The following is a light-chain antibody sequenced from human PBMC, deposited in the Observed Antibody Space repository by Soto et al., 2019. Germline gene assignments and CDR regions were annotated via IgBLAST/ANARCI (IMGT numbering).Light chain of an antibody. J-gene: IGKJ2*01. V-gene: IGKV1-5*03. CDR1: QFISSW. Sequence: DIQMTQSPSTLSASVGDRATLTCRASQFISSWLAWYQQKPGKAPNLLIYKASSLESGVPSRFSGSGSGTDFTLTISSLQPDDSATYYCQQYNNFPYTFGQGTKLEIK. CDR2: KAS. CDR3: QQYNNFPYT.